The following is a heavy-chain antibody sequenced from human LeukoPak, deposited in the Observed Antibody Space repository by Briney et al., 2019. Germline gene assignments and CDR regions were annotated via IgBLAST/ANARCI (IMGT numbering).Heavy chain of an antibody. Sequence: ASVKVSCKASGYTFTGYYMHWVRQAPGQGLEWMGWINPNSGGTNYAQKFQGRVTMTRDTSISTAYMELSRLRSDDTAVYYCARRGVGATTDLDYWGQGTLVTVSS. J-gene: IGHJ4*02. CDR2: INPNSGGT. D-gene: IGHD1-26*01. V-gene: IGHV1-2*02. CDR3: ARRGVGATTDLDY. CDR1: GYTFTGYY.